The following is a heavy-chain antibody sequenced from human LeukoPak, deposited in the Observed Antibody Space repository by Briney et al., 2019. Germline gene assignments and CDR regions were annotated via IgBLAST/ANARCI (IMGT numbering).Heavy chain of an antibody. CDR3: ARLSSVTYCSGGSCSRGGYDY. D-gene: IGHD2-15*01. J-gene: IGHJ4*02. CDR2: IYYSGTT. CDR1: GGSITSSPYY. Sequence: SETLSLTCTVSGGSITSSPYYWGWIRQAPGKALEWIANIYYSGTTAYNPSLKRRVTISVDTPKNQFSLELTSVTAADTAVYYCARLSSVTYCSGGSCSRGGYDYWGQGTLVTVSS. V-gene: IGHV4-39*01.